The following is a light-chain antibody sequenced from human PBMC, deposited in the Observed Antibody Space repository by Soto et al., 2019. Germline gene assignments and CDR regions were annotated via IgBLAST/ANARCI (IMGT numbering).Light chain of an antibody. CDR2: AAS. J-gene: IGKJ1*01. Sequence: DIQMTQSPSTLSGSVGDRVTITCRASQTISSWLAWYQQKPGKAPNLLIYAASSLQSGVPSRFRGSGSGTDFTLTISSLQPEDFATYYCQQTYSTPQTFGQGTKVDIK. V-gene: IGKV1-39*01. CDR3: QQTYSTPQT. CDR1: QTISSW.